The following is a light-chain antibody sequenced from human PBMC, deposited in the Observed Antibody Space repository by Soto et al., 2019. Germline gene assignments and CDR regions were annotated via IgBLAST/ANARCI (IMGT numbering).Light chain of an antibody. CDR3: QQYDSTPPLT. CDR1: RSVSSSI. CDR2: GAA. Sequence: EIVLTQSPGTLSLSPGGRATLPCRARRSVSSSILAWYQQKPGQAPRLLIYGAASRATGSPDRFSGSGSGTDFTLTISRLEPEDFAVYYCQQYDSTPPLTFGGGTKVDIK. J-gene: IGKJ4*01. V-gene: IGKV3-20*01.